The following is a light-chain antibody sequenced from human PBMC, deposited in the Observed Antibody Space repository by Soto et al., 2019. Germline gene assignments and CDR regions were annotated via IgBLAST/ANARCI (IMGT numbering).Light chain of an antibody. Sequence: ELVMTQSPATLSVSPGERATLSCRASQSVSRNLAWYQQNLGQAPRLLIYGASTRATGIPLRFSGSGSGTEFTLTISSLQSEDFAVYYCQQYNNWPRTFGPGTKVEIK. CDR1: QSVSRN. CDR3: QQYNNWPRT. V-gene: IGKV3-15*01. J-gene: IGKJ1*01. CDR2: GAS.